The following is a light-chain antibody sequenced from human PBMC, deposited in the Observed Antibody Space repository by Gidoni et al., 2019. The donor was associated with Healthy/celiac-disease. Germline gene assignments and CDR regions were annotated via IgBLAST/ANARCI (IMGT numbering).Light chain of an antibody. J-gene: IGKJ1*01. CDR3: QQYDNLPRT. Sequence: DIQMTKSPSSLSASVGDRGTSTCQASQDISNYLNWYQQKPGKAPQLLIYDASNLETGVPSRFSRSGSGTDFTFTISSLQPEDIATYYCQQYDNLPRTFXXXTKVEIK. CDR2: DAS. CDR1: QDISNY. V-gene: IGKV1-33*01.